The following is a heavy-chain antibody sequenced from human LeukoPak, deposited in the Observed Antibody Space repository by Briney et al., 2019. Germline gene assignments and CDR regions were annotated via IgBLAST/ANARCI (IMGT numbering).Heavy chain of an antibody. Sequence: SETLSLTCAVYGGSFSGYYWSWIRQPPGKGLEWIGEINHSGSTNYNPSLKSRVTISVDTSKNQFSLKLSSVTAADTAVYYCARGGLLGYCGRTSCYKRNWFDPWGQGTLVTVSS. CDR3: ARGGLLGYCGRTSCYKRNWFDP. V-gene: IGHV4-34*01. CDR2: INHSGST. J-gene: IGHJ5*02. CDR1: GGSFSGYY. D-gene: IGHD2-2*02.